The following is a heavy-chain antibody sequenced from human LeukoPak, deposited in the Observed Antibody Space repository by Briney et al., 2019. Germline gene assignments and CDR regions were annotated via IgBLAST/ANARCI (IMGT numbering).Heavy chain of an antibody. CDR3: ARSDSSSWAYFDY. D-gene: IGHD6-13*01. CDR2: IYTSGST. J-gene: IGHJ4*02. Sequence: ASETLCLTCTASGGSISSYYWSWTRQAAGKGLEWIGRIYTSGSTNYNPSLKSRVTMSVDTSKNQFSLKLSSVTAADTAVYYCARSDSSSWAYFDYWGQGTLVTVSS. V-gene: IGHV4-4*07. CDR1: GGSISSYY.